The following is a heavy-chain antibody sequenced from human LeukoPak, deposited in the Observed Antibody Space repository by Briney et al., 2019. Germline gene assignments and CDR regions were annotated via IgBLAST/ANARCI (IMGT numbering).Heavy chain of an antibody. CDR2: IYTTGST. Sequence: PSQTLSLTCTVSGGSISSTSYYWSWIRQPAGKGLEWIGHIYTTGSTNYNPSLKSRVTISLDTSKNHFSLKLSSVTAADTAVYYCARGGSSGYYYNFDYWGQGTLVTVSS. J-gene: IGHJ4*02. V-gene: IGHV4-61*09. CDR3: ARGGSSGYYYNFDY. D-gene: IGHD3-22*01. CDR1: GGSISSTSYY.